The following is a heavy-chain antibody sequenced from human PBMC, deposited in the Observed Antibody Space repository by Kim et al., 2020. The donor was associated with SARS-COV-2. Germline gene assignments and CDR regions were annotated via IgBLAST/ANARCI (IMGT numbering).Heavy chain of an antibody. V-gene: IGHV1-69*13. J-gene: IGHJ4*02. CDR1: GGTFSSYA. D-gene: IGHD2-8*02. Sequence: SVKVSCKASGGTFSSYAISWVRQAPGQGLEWMGGIIPIFGTANYAQKFQGRVTITADESTSTAYMELSSLRSEDTAVYYCARTEGFTGGGDYDYWGQGTLVTVSS. CDR2: IIPIFGTA. CDR3: ARTEGFTGGGDYDY.